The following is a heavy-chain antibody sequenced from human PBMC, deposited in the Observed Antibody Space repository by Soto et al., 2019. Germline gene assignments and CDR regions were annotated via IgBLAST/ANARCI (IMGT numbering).Heavy chain of an antibody. D-gene: IGHD6-19*01. CDR1: GFNFSSFV. CDR2: ISASAGTT. J-gene: IGHJ2*01. CDR3: AKAVTQWKYFDI. Sequence: EVPLLESGGGLVQPGGSLRLSCTASGFNFSSFVMNWVRQAPGKGLEWVSVISASAGTTFYADSVKGRFTISRDNSKNTLYLQMNRLKAADTAVYYCAKAVTQWKYFDIRGRVTLVTVSS. V-gene: IGHV3-23*01.